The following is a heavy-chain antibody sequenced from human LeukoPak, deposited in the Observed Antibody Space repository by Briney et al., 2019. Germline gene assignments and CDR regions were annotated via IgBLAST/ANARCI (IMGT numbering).Heavy chain of an antibody. D-gene: IGHD3-22*01. Sequence: GASVKVSCKASGYTFTSYDINWVRQATGQGLEWIGWMNPNSGNTGYAQKFQGRVTITRNTSISTAYMELSSLRSEDTAVYYCARFRYYYYDSSGYYDDAFDIWGQGTMVTVSS. CDR3: ARFRYYYYDSSGYYDDAFDI. CDR2: MNPNSGNT. J-gene: IGHJ3*02. V-gene: IGHV1-8*03. CDR1: GYTFTSYD.